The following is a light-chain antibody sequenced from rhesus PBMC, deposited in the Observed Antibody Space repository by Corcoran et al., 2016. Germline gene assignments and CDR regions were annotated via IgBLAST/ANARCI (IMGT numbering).Light chain of an antibody. CDR3: QHYYDNPFT. CDR1: QNIYSN. V-gene: IGKV1S12*01. CDR2: AAS. J-gene: IGKJ3*01. Sequence: DIQMTQSPSALSASVGDRVTISCRASQNIYSNLAWYQQKPGKAPKLLIYAASSLQTGIPSRFSGSGSGTDFTLTISSLQHEDSAAYYCQHYYDNPFTFGPGTKLDIK.